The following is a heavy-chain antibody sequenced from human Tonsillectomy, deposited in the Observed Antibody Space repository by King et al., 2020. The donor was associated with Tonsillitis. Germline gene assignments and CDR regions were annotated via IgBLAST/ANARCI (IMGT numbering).Heavy chain of an antibody. CDR3: ARGGGAYFSSTSCFQFYYFYGMDV. Sequence: VQLVESGGGLVKPGGSLRLSCAVSGFTFSDYYMSWIRQAPGKGLEWVSYISSSGSTIYYADSVKGRFTISRDNAKNSLYLQMNSLRAEDTAVYYCARGGGAYFSSTSCFQFYYFYGMDVWGQGTTVTVSS. V-gene: IGHV3-11*01. CDR2: ISSSGSTI. D-gene: IGHD2-2*01. CDR1: GFTFSDYY. J-gene: IGHJ6*02.